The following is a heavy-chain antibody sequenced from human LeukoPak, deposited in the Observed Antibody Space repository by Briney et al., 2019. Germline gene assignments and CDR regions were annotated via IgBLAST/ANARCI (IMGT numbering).Heavy chain of an antibody. V-gene: IGHV3-9*01. Sequence: GGSLRLSCAASGFTFDEYAMHWVRQPPGKGLEWLSIISWNSGYIDYADSVKGRFTVSRDNAENTVYLQMNSLRPEDTAFYFCAKGRGTYSSGFFFDSWGQGTLVTVSS. CDR1: GFTFDEYA. CDR3: AKGRGTYSSGFFFDS. J-gene: IGHJ4*02. D-gene: IGHD6-19*01. CDR2: ISWNSGYI.